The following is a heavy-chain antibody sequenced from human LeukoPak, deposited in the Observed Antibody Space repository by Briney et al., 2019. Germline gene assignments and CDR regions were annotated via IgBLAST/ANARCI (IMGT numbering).Heavy chain of an antibody. CDR1: GGSFSGYY. V-gene: IGHV4-34*01. D-gene: IGHD2-15*01. CDR3: ARLGYCSGGSCYPIDY. Sequence: SETLSLTCAVYGGSFSGYYWSWIRQPPGKGLEWIGEINHSGSTNYNPSLKSRVTISVDTSKNQFSLKLSSVTAAGTAVYYCARLGYCSGGSCYPIDYWGQGTLVTVSS. CDR2: INHSGST. J-gene: IGHJ4*02.